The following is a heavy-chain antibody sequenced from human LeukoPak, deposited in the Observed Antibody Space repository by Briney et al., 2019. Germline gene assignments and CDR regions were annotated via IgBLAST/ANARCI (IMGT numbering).Heavy chain of an antibody. V-gene: IGHV1-2*02. CDR2: INPNSGGT. CDR1: GYTFTGYY. D-gene: IGHD3-10*01. Sequence: ASVKVSFKASGYTFTGYYLHWVRQAPGQGLDWMGWINPNSGGTTYAQNFKGRVTMTWDTSTSTAYMELSRLRSDDTAVYYCARLTGLDAFDIWGQGTMVTVSS. J-gene: IGHJ3*02. CDR3: ARLTGLDAFDI.